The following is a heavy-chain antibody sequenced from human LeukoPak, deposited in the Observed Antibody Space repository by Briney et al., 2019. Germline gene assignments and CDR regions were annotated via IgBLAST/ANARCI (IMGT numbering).Heavy chain of an antibody. D-gene: IGHD3-3*01. Sequence: GESLKISCKGSGYSFTSYWIGWVRQMAAKGLERMGIIYPGDSDTRYSPSFQGQVTISADKCISTAYLQWSSLKGSDTAMYYCGRLWSTGNRGVCDFWGQGSLVTVSS. V-gene: IGHV5-51*01. CDR1: GYSFTSYW. CDR2: IYPGDSDT. CDR3: GRLWSTGNRGVCDF. J-gene: IGHJ4*02.